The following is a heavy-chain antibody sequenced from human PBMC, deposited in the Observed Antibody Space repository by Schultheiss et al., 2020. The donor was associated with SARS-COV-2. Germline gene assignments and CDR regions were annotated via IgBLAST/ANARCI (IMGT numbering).Heavy chain of an antibody. J-gene: IGHJ4*02. D-gene: IGHD3-3*01. V-gene: IGHV3-23*01. CDR2: ISATGGST. Sequence: GGSLRLSCAASGFTFSSYAMSWVRQAPGKGLEWVSDISATGGSTSYADSVKGRFTISRDNSKNTLYLQMNSLRAEDTAVYYCAKDKNDFWSGYQGWGQGTLVTVSS. CDR1: GFTFSSYA. CDR3: AKDKNDFWSGYQG.